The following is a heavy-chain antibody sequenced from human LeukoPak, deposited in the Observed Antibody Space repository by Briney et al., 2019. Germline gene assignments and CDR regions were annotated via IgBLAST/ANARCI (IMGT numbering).Heavy chain of an antibody. Sequence: SETLSLTCAVCGGSFSGYYWSWIRQPPGKGLEWIGRIYTSGSTNYNPSLKSRVTMSVDTSKNQFSLKLSSVTAADTAVYYCARVPHGDYVDYWGQGTLVTVSS. J-gene: IGHJ4*02. CDR2: IYTSGST. CDR3: ARVPHGDYVDY. CDR1: GGSFSGYY. V-gene: IGHV4-4*07. D-gene: IGHD4-17*01.